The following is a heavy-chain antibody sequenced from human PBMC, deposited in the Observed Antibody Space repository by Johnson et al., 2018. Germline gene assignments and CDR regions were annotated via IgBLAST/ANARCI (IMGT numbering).Heavy chain of an antibody. CDR2: ISWNNGTI. D-gene: IGHD3-22*01. CDR1: GFIVDEYA. V-gene: IGHV3-9*01. Sequence: VQLVESGGGLVQPGRSLRLSCAGSGFIVDEYAMPWVRPAPGKGLEWVSGISWNNGTIGYADTVKGRVTISRDNAKNSLYLQMNSLRAEDTALYYCATDISYDSSGNYRMDVWGQGTTVTVSS. J-gene: IGHJ6*02. CDR3: ATDISYDSSGNYRMDV.